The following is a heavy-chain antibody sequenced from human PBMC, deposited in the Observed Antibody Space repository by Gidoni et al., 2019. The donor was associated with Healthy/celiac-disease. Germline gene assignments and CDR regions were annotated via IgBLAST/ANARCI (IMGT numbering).Heavy chain of an antibody. CDR3: VASYSSGWYGDY. CDR2: INWNGDST. CDR1: GCTFADYG. J-gene: IGHJ4*02. Sequence: EVQLVESGGGVVRPGGSLRLSCAASGCTFADYGMSWVRQAPGKGLEWVSGINWNGDSTGYADSVKGRFTISRDNAKNSLYLQMNSLRAEDTALYHCVASYSSGWYGDYWGQGTLVTVSS. V-gene: IGHV3-20*01. D-gene: IGHD6-19*01.